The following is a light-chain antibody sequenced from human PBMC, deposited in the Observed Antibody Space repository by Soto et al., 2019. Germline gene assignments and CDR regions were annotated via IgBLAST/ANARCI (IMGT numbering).Light chain of an antibody. CDR1: SSDVGGYNY. V-gene: IGLV2-14*01. Sequence: QSVLTQPASVSGSPGQSITISCTGTSSDVGGYNYVSWYQQHPGKAPKLMIYEVSNRPSGVSNRFSGSKSGNTASQTISGLQAEDEADYYCSSYTSSSPWVFGGGTKLTVL. J-gene: IGLJ3*02. CDR3: SSYTSSSPWV. CDR2: EVS.